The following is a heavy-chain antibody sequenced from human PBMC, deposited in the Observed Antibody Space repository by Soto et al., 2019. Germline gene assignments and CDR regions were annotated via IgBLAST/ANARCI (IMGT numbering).Heavy chain of an antibody. CDR1: GFTFGDYA. CDR2: IRSKAYGGTT. CDR3: TSTADYDFWSGYYVY. D-gene: IGHD3-3*01. Sequence: PGGSLRLSCTASGFTFGDYAMSWFRQAPGKGLEWVGFIRSKAYGGTTEYAASVKGRFTISRDDSKSIAYLQMNSLKTEDTAVYYCTSTADYDFWSGYYVYWGQGTLVTVSS. V-gene: IGHV3-49*03. J-gene: IGHJ4*02.